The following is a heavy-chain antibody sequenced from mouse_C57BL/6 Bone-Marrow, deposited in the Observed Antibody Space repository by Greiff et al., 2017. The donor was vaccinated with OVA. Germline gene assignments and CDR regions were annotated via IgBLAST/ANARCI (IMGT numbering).Heavy chain of an antibody. Sequence: VQLQQSGAELVRPGASVKLSCTASGFTFKDDYMHWVKQRPEQGLEWIGWIDPENGDTEYASKFQGKATITADTSSNTAYLQLSSLTSEDTAVYYCATDYYGSRRWGYYAMDYWGQGTSVTVSS. V-gene: IGHV14-4*01. CDR3: ATDYYGSRRWGYYAMDY. CDR1: GFTFKDDY. CDR2: IDPENGDT. J-gene: IGHJ4*01. D-gene: IGHD1-1*01.